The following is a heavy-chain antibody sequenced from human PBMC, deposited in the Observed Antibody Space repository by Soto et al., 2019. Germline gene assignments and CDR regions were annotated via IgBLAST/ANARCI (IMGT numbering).Heavy chain of an antibody. V-gene: IGHV3-21*06. Sequence: EVQLVESEGGLVKPGGSLRLSCAASGFIFSSYSMNWVRQAPGKGLEWVSSISPRSDYIYFADSMRGRFTISRDNAQNSLYLHMNNLRAEDTAVYHCARVSGTLERYSDLDYWGQGTLVTVSS. J-gene: IGHJ4*02. CDR3: ARVSGTLERYSDLDY. CDR2: ISPRSDYI. CDR1: GFIFSSYS. D-gene: IGHD3-10*01.